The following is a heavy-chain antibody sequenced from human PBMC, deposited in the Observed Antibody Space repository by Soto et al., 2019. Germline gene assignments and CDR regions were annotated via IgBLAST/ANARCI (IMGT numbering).Heavy chain of an antibody. CDR1: GFTFSSYA. Sequence: GGSLRLSCAASGFTFSSYAMSWVRQAPGKGLEWVSAISGSGGSTYYADSVKGRFTISRDNSKNTLYLQMNRLRAEDTAVYYCAKIADYDFWSGYYANYYYYYMDVWGKGTTVTVSS. CDR3: AKIADYDFWSGYYANYYYYYMDV. CDR2: ISGSGGST. D-gene: IGHD3-3*01. V-gene: IGHV3-23*01. J-gene: IGHJ6*03.